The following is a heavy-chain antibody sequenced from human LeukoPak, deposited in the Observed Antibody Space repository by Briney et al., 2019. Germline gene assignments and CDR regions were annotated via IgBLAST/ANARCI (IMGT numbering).Heavy chain of an antibody. Sequence: GGSLRLCCAASGFTVSSYDMSWVRQARGRGLEWVSTISGGGDTTYYADSVKGRFTISRDNSKNTLYLQMNSLRAEDTAVYYCAKDASYYDFWSGYSQSSFDYWGQGTLVTASS. CDR3: AKDASYYDFWSGYSQSSFDY. V-gene: IGHV3-23*01. CDR2: ISGGGDTT. CDR1: GFTVSSYD. D-gene: IGHD3-3*01. J-gene: IGHJ4*02.